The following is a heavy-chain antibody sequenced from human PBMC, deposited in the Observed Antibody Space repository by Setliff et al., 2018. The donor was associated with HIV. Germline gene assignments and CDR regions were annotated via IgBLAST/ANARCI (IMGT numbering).Heavy chain of an antibody. CDR3: ATIAAASLDAFDI. CDR1: GYSISSGYY. CDR2: IYHSGST. D-gene: IGHD6-13*01. V-gene: IGHV4-38-2*01. J-gene: IGHJ3*02. Sequence: SETLSLTCAVSGYSISSGYYWGWIRQPPGKGLEWIGSIYHSGSTYYNPSLKSRVTISLDTSKNQFSLKLNSVTAADTAVYYCATIAAASLDAFDIWGQGTMVTVSS.